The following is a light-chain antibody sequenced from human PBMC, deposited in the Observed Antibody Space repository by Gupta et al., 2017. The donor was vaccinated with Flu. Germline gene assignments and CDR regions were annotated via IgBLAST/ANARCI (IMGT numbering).Light chain of an antibody. V-gene: IGLV2-8*01. CDR1: SSDVGGYNS. J-gene: IGLJ3*02. CDR2: EVS. CDR3: SSYAGSNNLP. Sequence: QSPLSLSPSASGSPAQSVTISCTGTSSDVGGYNSVSWYQQHPGKAPKLMIYEVSKRPSGVRDRFSGSKSGNSASLTVAGLQAEDEADYYCSSYAGSNNLPFGGGTKLTVL.